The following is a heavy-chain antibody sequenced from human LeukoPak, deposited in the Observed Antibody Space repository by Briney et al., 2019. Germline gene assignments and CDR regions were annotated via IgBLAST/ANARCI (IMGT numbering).Heavy chain of an antibody. J-gene: IGHJ4*02. D-gene: IGHD4/OR15-4a*01. Sequence: SETLSLTCTVFGGSFSSYYWIWIRQPPGKGLEWIGLIYSSGSIKYNPSLKSRLTISLDTSKNQFSLKLSSVTAADTAVYYCASGAISFDYWGQGTLVTVSS. V-gene: IGHV4-59*12. CDR1: GGSFSSYY. CDR2: IYSSGSI. CDR3: ASGAISFDY.